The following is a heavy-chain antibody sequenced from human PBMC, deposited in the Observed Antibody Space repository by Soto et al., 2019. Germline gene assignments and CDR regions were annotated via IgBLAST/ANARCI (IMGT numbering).Heavy chain of an antibody. J-gene: IGHJ5*02. CDR3: AARITVFGLLIPPFDP. D-gene: IGHD3-3*01. Sequence: SETLSLTCAVYGGSVNGYYWNWIRPLPGKGREWIGEINHTGGTNYNPSPKSRGTMSVDTSKNQLSLRLSSVTAADTAIYYCAARITVFGLLIPPFDPWGQGTRVTVSS. CDR1: GGSVNGYY. CDR2: INHTGGT. V-gene: IGHV4-34*01.